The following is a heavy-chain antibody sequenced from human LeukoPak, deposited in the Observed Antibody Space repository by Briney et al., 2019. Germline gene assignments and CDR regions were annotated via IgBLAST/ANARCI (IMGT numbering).Heavy chain of an antibody. Sequence: HPGGSLRLSCAASGFTFSSYAMSWVRQAPGKGLEWVSAISGSGGSTYYADSVKGRFTISRDNSKNTLYLQMNSLRAEDTAVYYCAKRETASHYGMDVWGQGTTVTVSS. CDR1: GFTFSSYA. J-gene: IGHJ6*02. V-gene: IGHV3-23*01. D-gene: IGHD2-21*02. CDR2: ISGSGGST. CDR3: AKRETASHYGMDV.